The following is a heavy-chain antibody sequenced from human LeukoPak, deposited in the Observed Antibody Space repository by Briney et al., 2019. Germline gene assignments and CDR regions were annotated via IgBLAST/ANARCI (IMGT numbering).Heavy chain of an antibody. CDR2: MYTSGST. CDR1: GASITSGTYH. V-gene: IGHV4-61*02. Sequence: SETLSLTCTVSGASITSGTYHWSWIRQPAGKGLEWIGRMYTSGSTNYNPSLKSRVTISLDTSKNQFSLKLSSVTAADTAVHYCARNTPVAGTGSYYFDHWGQGTLVTVSS. D-gene: IGHD6-19*01. CDR3: ARNTPVAGTGSYYFDH. J-gene: IGHJ4*02.